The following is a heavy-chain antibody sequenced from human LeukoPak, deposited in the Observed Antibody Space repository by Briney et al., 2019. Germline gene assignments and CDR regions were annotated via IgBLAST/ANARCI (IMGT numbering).Heavy chain of an antibody. J-gene: IGHJ3*02. V-gene: IGHV3-11*04. CDR1: GFTFSDYY. D-gene: IGHD6-13*01. CDR3: ARFLLAAAVNSGAFDI. Sequence: PGGSLRLSCAASGFTFSDYYMSWIRQAPGKGLEWVSYISSSGSTIYYADSVKGRFTISRDNAKNSLYLQMNSLRAEDTAVYYCARFLLAAAVNSGAFDIWGQGTMVTVSS. CDR2: ISSSGSTI.